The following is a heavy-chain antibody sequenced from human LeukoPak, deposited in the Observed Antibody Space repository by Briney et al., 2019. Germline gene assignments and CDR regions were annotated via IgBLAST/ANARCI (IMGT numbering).Heavy chain of an antibody. CDR2: INHSGST. CDR3: ARYYYDSSGPILDYYYMDV. D-gene: IGHD3-22*01. CDR1: GGSFSGYY. J-gene: IGHJ6*03. Sequence: SETLSLACAIYGGSFSGYYWSWIRQPPGKGLEWIGEINHSGSTNYNPSLKSRVTISVDTSKNQFSLKLSSVTAADTAVYYCARYYYDSSGPILDYYYMDVWGKGTTVTVSS. V-gene: IGHV4-34*01.